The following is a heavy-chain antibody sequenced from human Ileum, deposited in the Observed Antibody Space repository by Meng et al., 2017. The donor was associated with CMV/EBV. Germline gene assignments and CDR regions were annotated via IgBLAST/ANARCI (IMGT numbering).Heavy chain of an antibody. D-gene: IGHD4-11*01. V-gene: IGHV6-1*01. CDR2: TYYRSKWFN. CDR1: GDSVSGSSAA. CDR3: ARGDSRGRSFDY. J-gene: IGHJ4*02. Sequence: LRLSCAISGDSVSGSSAAWNWVRQSPSRGLEWLGRTYYRSKWFNDYAVSVKSRITINADTSKNHFTLQLNSVTPEDTAVYFCARGDSRGRSFDYWGQGTLVTVSS.